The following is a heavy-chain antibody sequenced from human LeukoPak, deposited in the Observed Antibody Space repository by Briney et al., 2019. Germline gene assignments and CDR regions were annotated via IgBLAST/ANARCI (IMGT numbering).Heavy chain of an antibody. CDR1: GGPISSSSYY. D-gene: IGHD3-3*01. Sequence: SETLYLTCTVSGGPISSSSYYWGWIRQPPGKGLEWIGSIYYSGSTYYNPSLKSRVTISVDTSKNQFSLKLSSVTAADTAVYYCARSDAVREYYDFWSGDFDYWGQGTLVTVSS. CDR2: IYYSGST. V-gene: IGHV4-39*01. J-gene: IGHJ4*02. CDR3: ARSDAVREYYDFWSGDFDY.